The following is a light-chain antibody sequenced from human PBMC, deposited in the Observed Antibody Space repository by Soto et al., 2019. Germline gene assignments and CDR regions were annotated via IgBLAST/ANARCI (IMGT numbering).Light chain of an antibody. Sequence: DIQMTPSPSSLSASVGDRVTITCRASQSISSYLNWYQQKPGKAPKLLIYAASSLQSGVQSRFSGSGSGTDFTLTISSPQPEDFATYYCQQIYSTPLTVGPGTKVDIK. CDR2: AAS. J-gene: IGKJ3*01. CDR3: QQIYSTPLT. V-gene: IGKV1-39*01. CDR1: QSISSY.